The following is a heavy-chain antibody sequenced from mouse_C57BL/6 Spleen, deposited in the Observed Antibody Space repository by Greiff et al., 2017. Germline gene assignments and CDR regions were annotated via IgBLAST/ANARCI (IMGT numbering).Heavy chain of an antibody. D-gene: IGHD2-1*01. CDR1: GYTFTSYW. J-gene: IGHJ3*01. Sequence: QVQLQQPGAELVMPGASVKLSCKASGYTFTSYWMHWVKQRPGQGLEWIGEIDPSDSYTNYNQKFKGKSTLTVDKSSSTAYMQLSSLTSEDSAVYYCARLRNSFGWFAYRGQRTLGTVSA. V-gene: IGHV1-69*01. CDR3: ARLRNSFGWFAY. CDR2: IDPSDSYT.